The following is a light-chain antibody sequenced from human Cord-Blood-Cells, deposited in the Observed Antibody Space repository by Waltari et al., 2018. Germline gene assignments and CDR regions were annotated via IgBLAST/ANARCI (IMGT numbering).Light chain of an antibody. V-gene: IGLV2-14*01. CDR3: SSYTSSSTWV. Sequence: QSAIPQPASVSVSPGPSSTIASPGASSSVGGYNYCPWYQQHPGKAPKLMIYDVSNRPSGVSNRFSGSKSGNTASLTISGLQAEDEADYYCSSYTSSSTWVFGGGTKLTVL. J-gene: IGLJ3*02. CDR1: SSSVGGYNY. CDR2: DVS.